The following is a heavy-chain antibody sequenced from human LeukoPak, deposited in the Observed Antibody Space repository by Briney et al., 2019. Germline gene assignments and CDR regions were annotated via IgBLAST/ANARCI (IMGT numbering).Heavy chain of an antibody. CDR2: IIPIFAAT. CDR3: ARSKWEPLYYFDY. CDR1: VDTFISYA. D-gene: IGHD1-26*01. V-gene: IGHV1-69*06. J-gene: IGHJ4*02. Sequence: SVNVSSMASVDTFISYAINWVRQAPGQGPEWMGRIIPIFAATSYAQKFQGRVTITADKSTSTAYMELRRLRSEDTAVYYCARSKWEPLYYFDYWGQGTLVTVSS.